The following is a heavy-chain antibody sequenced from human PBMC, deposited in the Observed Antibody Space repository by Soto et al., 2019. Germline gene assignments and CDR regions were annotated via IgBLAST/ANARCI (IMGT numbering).Heavy chain of an antibody. D-gene: IGHD6-13*01. V-gene: IGHV3-33*08. Sequence: GGSLRLSCVASGFTFSTHAMHWVRQAPGKGLEWVAVIWYDGSNKYYADSVKGRFTISRDNSKNTLYLQMNSLRAEDTAVYYCARDRLSRYGYYYYGMDVWGQGTTVTVSS. J-gene: IGHJ6*02. CDR1: GFTFSTHA. CDR3: ARDRLSRYGYYYYGMDV. CDR2: IWYDGSNK.